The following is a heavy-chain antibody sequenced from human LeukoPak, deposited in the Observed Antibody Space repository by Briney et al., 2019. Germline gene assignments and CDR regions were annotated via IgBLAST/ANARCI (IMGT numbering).Heavy chain of an antibody. Sequence: GGSLRLSCAASGFTLSSHSINWVRQAPGKGLEWVSSISDSDSYIYYADPVKGRFTISRDNAKNSLFLQMNSLRAEDTAVYYCARSKTFSGSYRYYGMDVWGQGTTVTVSS. CDR3: ARSKTFSGSYRYYGMDV. CDR1: GFTLSSHS. CDR2: ISDSDSYI. J-gene: IGHJ6*02. D-gene: IGHD1-26*01. V-gene: IGHV3-21*01.